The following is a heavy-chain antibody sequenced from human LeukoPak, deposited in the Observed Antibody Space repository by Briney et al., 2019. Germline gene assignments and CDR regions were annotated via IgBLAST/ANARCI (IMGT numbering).Heavy chain of an antibody. CDR3: AKEVSGGIDY. J-gene: IGHJ4*02. CDR2: IRYDGGNK. CDR1: GFTFSSYG. V-gene: IGHV3-30*02. Sequence: GGSLRLSCAASGFTFSSYGMHWVRQAPGKGLEWVAFIRYDGGNKYYADSVKGRFTISRDNSKNTLYLQMNSLRAEDTAVYYCAKEVSGGIDYWGQGTLVTVSS. D-gene: IGHD3-10*01.